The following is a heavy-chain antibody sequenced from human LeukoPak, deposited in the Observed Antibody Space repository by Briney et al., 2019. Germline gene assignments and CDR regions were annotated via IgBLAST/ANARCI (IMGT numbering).Heavy chain of an antibody. CDR3: ARRTNYDFWSGYEY. V-gene: IGHV1-69*01. J-gene: IGHJ4*02. Sequence: GSSVKVSCKASGGTFSSYAISWVRQAPGQGLEWMGGIIPIFGTASYAQKFQGRVTITADESTSTAYMELSSLRSEDTAVYYCARRTNYDFWSGYEYWGQGTLVTVSS. CDR2: IIPIFGTA. CDR1: GGTFSSYA. D-gene: IGHD3-3*01.